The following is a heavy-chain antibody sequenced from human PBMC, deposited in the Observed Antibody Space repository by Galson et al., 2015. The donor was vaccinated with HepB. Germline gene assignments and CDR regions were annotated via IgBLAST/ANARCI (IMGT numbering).Heavy chain of an antibody. CDR1: GGSFSGYY. V-gene: IGHV4-34*01. D-gene: IGHD2/OR15-2a*01. Sequence: LSLTCAVYGGSFSGYYWSWIRQPPGKGLEWIGEINHSGSTNYNPSLKSRVTISVDTSKNQFSLKLSSVTAADTAVYYCARGGNMTWFDPWGQGTLVTVSS. CDR2: INHSGST. J-gene: IGHJ5*02. CDR3: ARGGNMTWFDP.